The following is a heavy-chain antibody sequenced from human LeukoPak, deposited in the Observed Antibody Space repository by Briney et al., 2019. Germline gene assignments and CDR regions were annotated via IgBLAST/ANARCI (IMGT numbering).Heavy chain of an antibody. CDR1: GFTFSNYA. J-gene: IGHJ4*02. Sequence: GGSLRLSCAASGFTFSNYAMTWVRQAPGKGLEWVSSISGGGGSTYYADSVKGRFTISRDNAKNSVFLQMNSLRAEDTAVYYCAAVIDYWGQGTLVTVSS. V-gene: IGHV3-23*01. CDR3: AAVIDY. CDR2: ISGGGGST.